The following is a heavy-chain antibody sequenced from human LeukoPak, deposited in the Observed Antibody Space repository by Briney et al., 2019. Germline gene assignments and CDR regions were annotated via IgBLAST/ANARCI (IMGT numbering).Heavy chain of an antibody. Sequence: SETLSLTCTVSGGSISSSSYYWGWIRQPPGKGLEWIGSIYYSGSTYYNPSLKSRVTISVDTSKNQFSLKLSSVTAADTAVYYCARDVVVVVAATRGSYYYGMDVWGQGTTVTVSS. CDR3: ARDVVVVVAATRGSYYYGMDV. CDR1: GGSISSSSYY. CDR2: IYYSGST. J-gene: IGHJ6*02. D-gene: IGHD2-15*01. V-gene: IGHV4-39*01.